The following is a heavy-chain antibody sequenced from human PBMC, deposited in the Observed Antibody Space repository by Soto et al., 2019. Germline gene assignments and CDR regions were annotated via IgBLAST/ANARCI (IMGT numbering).Heavy chain of an antibody. CDR1: GGSITSGGYY. D-gene: IGHD3-10*01. V-gene: IGHV4-31*03. CDR3: ARGDFGGNAVLNIPNWFDP. Sequence: QVQLQESGPGLVKPSQTLSLTCTVSGGSITSGGYYWTWIRQPPGKGLEWIGYISYSGSTYYNPSLKSRVTRSRHTSENQVSLKLTSVTAADTAVYYCARGDFGGNAVLNIPNWFDPWGQGTPVTVSS. J-gene: IGHJ5*02. CDR2: ISYSGST.